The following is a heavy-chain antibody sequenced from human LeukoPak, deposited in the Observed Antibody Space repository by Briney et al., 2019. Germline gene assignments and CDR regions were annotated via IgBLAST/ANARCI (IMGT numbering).Heavy chain of an antibody. J-gene: IGHJ2*01. D-gene: IGHD6-19*01. Sequence: GGSLRLSCAASGFRFPDAWMNWVRQAPGQGLEWVGRIKSKSNAGTTDYGAPVKGRFTISRDDSNNTLYLQMDSLKTEDTAVYFCTTWGSSGWGWYFDLWGRGALVTVS. CDR2: IKSKSNAGTT. CDR1: GFRFPDAW. CDR3: TTWGSSGWGWYFDL. V-gene: IGHV3-15*07.